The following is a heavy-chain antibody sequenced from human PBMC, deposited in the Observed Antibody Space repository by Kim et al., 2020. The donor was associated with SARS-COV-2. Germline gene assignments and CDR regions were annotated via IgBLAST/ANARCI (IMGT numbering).Heavy chain of an antibody. Sequence: SETLSLTCTVSGGSISSSSYYWGWIRQPPGKGLEWIGSIYYSGSTYYNPSLKSRVTISLDTSKNQFSLRLSSVTAADTAVYYCARGVRDYGDWRADWFDPWGQGTLVTVSS. V-gene: IGHV4-39*07. CDR2: IYYSGST. D-gene: IGHD4-17*01. J-gene: IGHJ5*02. CDR1: GGSISSSSYY. CDR3: ARGVRDYGDWRADWFDP.